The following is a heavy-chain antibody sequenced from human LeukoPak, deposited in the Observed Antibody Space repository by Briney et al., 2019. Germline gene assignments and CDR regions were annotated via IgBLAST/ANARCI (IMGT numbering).Heavy chain of an antibody. CDR3: ARDPRGYDSSGYSDY. Sequence: GGSLRLSCAASGFTFSSYSMNWVRQAPGKGLEWVSSISSSSSFIYYADSVKGRFTISRDNAKNSLYLQMNSLRAEDTAVYYCARDPRGYDSSGYSDYWGQGTLVTVSS. CDR1: GFTFSSYS. J-gene: IGHJ4*02. V-gene: IGHV3-21*01. D-gene: IGHD3-22*01. CDR2: ISSSSSFI.